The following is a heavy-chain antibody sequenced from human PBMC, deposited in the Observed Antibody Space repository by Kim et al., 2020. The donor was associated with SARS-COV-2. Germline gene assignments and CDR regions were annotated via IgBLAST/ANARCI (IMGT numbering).Heavy chain of an antibody. Sequence: STYYAHSVKGRFTISRDDSKNTVYLQMNSLRAEDTAVYFCAREPSTYFDYWGQGTLVTVSS. CDR2: ST. J-gene: IGHJ4*02. CDR3: AREPSTYFDY. V-gene: IGHV3-66*01.